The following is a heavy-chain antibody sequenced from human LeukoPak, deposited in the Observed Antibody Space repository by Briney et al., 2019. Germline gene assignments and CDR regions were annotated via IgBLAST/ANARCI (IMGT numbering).Heavy chain of an antibody. D-gene: IGHD5-24*01. CDR1: GFTFSIYA. CDR2: ISSSGGTT. J-gene: IGHJ4*01. Sequence: GGSLRLSCAASGFTFSIYAMSWVRQAPGKGLEWVAAISSSGGTTYYADSMRGRFSISKDNPKSMLFLGMSSLRADDTAVYYCAKVAARRDYEAYFEYWGHGTQVAVSS. V-gene: IGHV3-23*01. CDR3: AKVAARRDYEAYFEY.